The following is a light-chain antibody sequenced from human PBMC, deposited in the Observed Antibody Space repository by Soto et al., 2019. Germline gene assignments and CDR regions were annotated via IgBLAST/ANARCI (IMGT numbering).Light chain of an antibody. CDR1: QSVSSNF. CDR3: QQYDSSPRT. CDR2: GAS. V-gene: IGKV3-20*01. Sequence: ENVLTQSPGTLSLSPGERATLSCRASQSVSSNFLAWYQQKPGQAPRLLIYGASNRATGIPDRFSGSGSGTDFMLTISRLEPEDVAVYYCQQYDSSPRTFGQGTKVEIK. J-gene: IGKJ1*01.